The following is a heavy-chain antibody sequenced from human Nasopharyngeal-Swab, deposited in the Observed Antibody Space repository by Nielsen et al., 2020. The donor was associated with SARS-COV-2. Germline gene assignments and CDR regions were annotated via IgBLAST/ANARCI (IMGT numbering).Heavy chain of an antibody. D-gene: IGHD6-6*01. Sequence: WIRQPPGKGLEWIGYIYYSGSTYYNPSLKSRVTISVDTSKNQFSLKLSSVTAADTAVYYCARGGAARPGFDYWGQGTLVTVLL. CDR3: ARGGAARPGFDY. J-gene: IGHJ4*02. V-gene: IGHV4-31*02. CDR2: IYYSGST.